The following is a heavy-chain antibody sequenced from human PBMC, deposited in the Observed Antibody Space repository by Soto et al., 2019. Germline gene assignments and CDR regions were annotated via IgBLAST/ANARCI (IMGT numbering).Heavy chain of an antibody. D-gene: IGHD1-1*01. V-gene: IGHV4-34*01. CDR1: GGSFSGYY. Sequence: PSETLSLTCAVYGGSFSGYYWSWIRQPPGKGLEWIGEIKHSGSTNYNPSLKSRVTISVDTSKNQFSLKLSSVTAADTAVYYCARGAWRRLERKRYNAFDIWGQGTMVTVSS. J-gene: IGHJ3*02. CDR3: ARGAWRRLERKRYNAFDI. CDR2: IKHSGST.